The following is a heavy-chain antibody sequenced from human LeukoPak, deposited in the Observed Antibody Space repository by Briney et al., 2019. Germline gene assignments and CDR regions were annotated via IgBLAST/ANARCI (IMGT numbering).Heavy chain of an antibody. V-gene: IGHV4/OR15-8*02. CDR1: GGSIDDNYL. CDR2: ISHTEGA. CDR3: ARHYDFSSPYNN. J-gene: IGHJ4*02. D-gene: IGHD3-3*01. Sequence: SETLSLTCVVSGGSIDDNYLWTWVRQPPGKGLDWIGEISHTEGAKYCPSLEGRVSISMDRSKNLFSLMLRSATAADTAVYFCARHYDFSSPYNNWGQGILVTVSS.